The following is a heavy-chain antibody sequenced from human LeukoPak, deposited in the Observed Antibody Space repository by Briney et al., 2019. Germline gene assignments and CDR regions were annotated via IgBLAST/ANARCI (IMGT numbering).Heavy chain of an antibody. D-gene: IGHD3-9*01. CDR1: GFTFSSYA. V-gene: IGHV3-30*04. CDR3: ARDRWDILTGYYTY. CDR2: ISYDGSNK. Sequence: PGGSLRLSCAASGFTFSSYAMNWVRQAPGKGLEWVAVISYDGSNKYYADSVKGRFTISRDNSKNTLYLQMNSLRAEDTAVYYCARDRWDILTGYYTYWGQGTLVTVSS. J-gene: IGHJ4*02.